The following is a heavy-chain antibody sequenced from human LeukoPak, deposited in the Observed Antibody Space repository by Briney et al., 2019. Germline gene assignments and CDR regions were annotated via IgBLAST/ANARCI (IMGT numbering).Heavy chain of an antibody. CDR1: GGSISSGDYY. V-gene: IGHV4-30-4*01. CDR2: IYYSGST. Sequence: PSETLSLTCTVSGGSISSGDYYWSWIRQPPGKGLEWIGYIYYSGSTYYNPSLKSRVTISVDTSKNQFSLKLSSVTAADTAVYYCVRGGAVTTLGFGPGDYWGQGTLVTVSS. J-gene: IGHJ4*02. CDR3: VRGGAVTTLGFGPGDY. D-gene: IGHD4-17*01.